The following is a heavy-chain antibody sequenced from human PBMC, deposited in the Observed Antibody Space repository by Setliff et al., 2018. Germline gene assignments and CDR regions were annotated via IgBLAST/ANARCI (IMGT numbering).Heavy chain of an antibody. CDR2: VYYSGIA. Sequence: SETLSLTCTVSGDSISSRTYYWSWIRQPPGKGLEWIGYVYYSGIANYSPSLKSRLTISVDTSKNQFSLKLRSVTAADTAVYYCARGGTFRYFDYWGQGTLVTVSS. CDR1: GDSISSRTYY. CDR3: ARGGTFRYFDY. V-gene: IGHV4-61*01. J-gene: IGHJ4*02. D-gene: IGHD6-25*01.